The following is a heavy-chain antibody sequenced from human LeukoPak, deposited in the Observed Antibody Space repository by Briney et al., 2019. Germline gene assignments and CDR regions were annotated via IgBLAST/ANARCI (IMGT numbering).Heavy chain of an antibody. Sequence: GGSLRLSCAASGFTFSSYWMTWDRQAPGRGLEWVANIHQDESIQFYVDSVKGRFTVSRDNARNLLYLQMNGLRAEDTAVYYCARARGSYVEAAYWGQGTLVTVSS. CDR2: IHQDESIQ. V-gene: IGHV3-7*01. CDR1: GFTFSSYW. D-gene: IGHD3-16*01. J-gene: IGHJ4*02. CDR3: ARARGSYVEAAY.